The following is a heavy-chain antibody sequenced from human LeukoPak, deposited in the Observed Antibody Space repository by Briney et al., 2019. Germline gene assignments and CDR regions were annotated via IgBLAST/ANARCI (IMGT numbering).Heavy chain of an antibody. V-gene: IGHV5-51*01. D-gene: IGHD5-12*01. J-gene: IGHJ4*02. CDR2: LYPGDSDT. Sequence: GESRKISCNGSGYXFPNYWICWVRQMPGKGLEWLGTLYPGDSDTRYSPSFQGQVTISADKSISTAYLQWSSLKASDTAMYYCASRLRERFDSWGQGTLVTVSS. CDR3: ASRLRERFDS. CDR1: GYXFPNYW.